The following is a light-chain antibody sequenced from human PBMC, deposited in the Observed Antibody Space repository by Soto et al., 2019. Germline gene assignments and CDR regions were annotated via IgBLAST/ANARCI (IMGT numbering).Light chain of an antibody. J-gene: IGLJ1*01. CDR3: SSYTDFNLYV. Sequence: QSVLTQPASVSGSPGQSISISCTGTSSDVGGYNYVSWYQHQPGKAPKLVIFDVSGRPSGISNRFSGSKSGNTASLTISGLRPEDEVDCYCSSYTDFNLYVFGTGTKVTDL. V-gene: IGLV2-14*03. CDR1: SSDVGGYNY. CDR2: DVS.